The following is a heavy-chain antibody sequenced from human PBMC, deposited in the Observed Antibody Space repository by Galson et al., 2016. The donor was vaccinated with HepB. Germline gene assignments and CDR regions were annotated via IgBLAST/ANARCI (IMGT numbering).Heavy chain of an antibody. V-gene: IGHV3-23*01. J-gene: IGHJ4*02. Sequence: SLRLSCAASGFTFSSYAMAWVRQAPGKGLEWVSTISASGDTTYYADSVKGRVTISRDKSKNTLYLQMDSLKVEDTAVYYCAKDPYYYGSGGYCFDYWGQGTQVTVSS. CDR1: GFTFSSYA. CDR3: AKDPYYYGSGGYCFDY. D-gene: IGHD3-10*01. CDR2: ISASGDTT.